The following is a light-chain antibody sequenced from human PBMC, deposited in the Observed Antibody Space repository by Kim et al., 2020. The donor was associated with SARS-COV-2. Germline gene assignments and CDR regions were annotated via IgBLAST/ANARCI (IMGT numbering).Light chain of an antibody. V-gene: IGKV1-5*01. CDR2: DAS. CDR1: ESVMTW. J-gene: IGKJ2*01. Sequence: LAASVGDRVTITCRASESVMTWLAWYQQRPGKAPKLLISDASNLESGVPSRFSGSGFGTEFTLTISSLQPDDFATYYCQQYNSYYTFGQGTKLEI. CDR3: QQYNSYYT.